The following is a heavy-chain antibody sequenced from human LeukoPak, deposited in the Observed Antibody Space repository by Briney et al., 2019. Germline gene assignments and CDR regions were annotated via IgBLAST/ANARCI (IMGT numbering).Heavy chain of an antibody. D-gene: IGHD3-22*01. Sequence: ASVKVSCKAFGYTFTNNWMHWVRQAPGQGPEWMGLISPTGGSTAYAQKFQGRVTLTRDMSTSTDYLELSSLRSEDTAVYYCAKEARDPDYYDSSGYYFDYWGQGTLVTVSS. CDR3: AKEARDPDYYDSSGYYFDY. V-gene: IGHV1-46*01. CDR1: GYTFTNNW. CDR2: ISPTGGST. J-gene: IGHJ4*02.